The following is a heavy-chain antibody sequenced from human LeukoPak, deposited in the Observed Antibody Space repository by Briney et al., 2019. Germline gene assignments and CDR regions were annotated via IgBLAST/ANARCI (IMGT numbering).Heavy chain of an antibody. CDR2: IYPGDSDT. CDR3: ARHEHGDYALDY. J-gene: IGHJ4*02. Sequence: GEPLKISCKGSGYTFTSYWIGWVRRLPGKGLEWMGIIYPGDSDTRYSPSFQGQVTISADKSISTAYLQWSSLKASDTAMYYCARHEHGDYALDYWGQRTLVTVSS. CDR1: GYTFTSYW. D-gene: IGHD4-17*01. V-gene: IGHV5-51*01.